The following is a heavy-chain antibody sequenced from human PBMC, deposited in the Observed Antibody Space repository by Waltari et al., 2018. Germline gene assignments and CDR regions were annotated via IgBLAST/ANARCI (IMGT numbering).Heavy chain of an antibody. CDR3: ARVGVGATAFDY. Sequence: QVQLQQSGPGLVKPPQTPPLPCSISGARVSSSGATWNWIRQSPSRGLEWLGRTYYRSRWYNDYAVSVKSRITINPDTSKNQFSLQLESVTPEDTAVYYCARVGVGATAFDYWGQGTLVAVSS. CDR2: TYYRSRWYN. V-gene: IGHV6-1*01. CDR1: GARVSSSGAT. D-gene: IGHD1-26*01. J-gene: IGHJ4*02.